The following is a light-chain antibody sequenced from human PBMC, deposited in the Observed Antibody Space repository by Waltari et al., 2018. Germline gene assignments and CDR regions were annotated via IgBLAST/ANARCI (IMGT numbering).Light chain of an antibody. CDR1: QSVGIK. CDR2: DAS. V-gene: IGKV3-15*01. CDR3: QQYNNWPTIT. J-gene: IGKJ5*01. Sequence: VMMQSPATLSVSPGERATLSCRASQSVGIKLAWYQQKPGQAPRLLIYDASTRDTASPARFSGSGSGTEFTLIISSLQSEDVGLYYCQQYNNWPTITFGPGTRLEIK.